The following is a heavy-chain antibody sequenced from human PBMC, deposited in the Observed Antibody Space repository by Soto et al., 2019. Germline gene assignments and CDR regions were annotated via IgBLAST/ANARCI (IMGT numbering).Heavy chain of an antibody. CDR3: ARVDNIVAVKWFDP. CDR1: GYSISGGYY. V-gene: IGHV4-38-2*01. Sequence: SETLSLTCAVSGYSISGGYYWGWIRQPPGKGLEWIGSVHYSGSTYYNPSLKSRVTISIDTSKNQISLKLTSVTAADTAVYYCARVDNIVAVKWFDPWGQGTLVTVSS. J-gene: IGHJ5*02. D-gene: IGHD6-13*01. CDR2: VHYSGST.